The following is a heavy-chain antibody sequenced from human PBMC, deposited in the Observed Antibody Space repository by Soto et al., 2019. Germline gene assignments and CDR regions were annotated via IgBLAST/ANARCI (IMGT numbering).Heavy chain of an antibody. Sequence: QITLKESGPTLVKPTQTLTLTCTFSGFSLSTSGVSVVWIRQPPGKALEWLALIYWDDDKRYSPSLKNRLTTTQDSAKSHVVLTMSNIDRVDTATYFCAHSSSRWPLGYWGQGTLVTVSS. J-gene: IGHJ4*02. CDR3: AHSSSRWPLGY. CDR1: GFSLSTSGVS. V-gene: IGHV2-5*02. CDR2: IYWDDDK. D-gene: IGHD4-17*01.